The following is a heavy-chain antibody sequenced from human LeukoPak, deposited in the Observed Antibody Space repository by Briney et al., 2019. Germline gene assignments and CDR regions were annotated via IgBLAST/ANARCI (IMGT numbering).Heavy chain of an antibody. CDR3: ASPIIAAAGTGYFQH. CDR1: GGTFSSYD. J-gene: IGHJ1*01. CDR2: INPIFGTA. Sequence: GAPVKVSCKASGGTFSSYDISWVRQAPGQGLEWMGGINPIFGTANYAQKFQGRVTITTDESTTTAYMELSSPRSEDTAVYYCASPIIAAAGTGYFQHWGQGTLVTVSS. V-gene: IGHV1-69*05. D-gene: IGHD6-13*01.